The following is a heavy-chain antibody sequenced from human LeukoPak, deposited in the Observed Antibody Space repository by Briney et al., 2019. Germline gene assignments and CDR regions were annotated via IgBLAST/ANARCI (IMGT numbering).Heavy chain of an antibody. V-gene: IGHV4-39*01. CDR3: ARLRLVVIATY. D-gene: IGHD2-21*01. J-gene: IGHJ4*02. CDR1: GGSTSSSSTD. CDR2: IYYSGST. Sequence: PSETLSLTSTVSGGSTSSSSTDCGWIRQPPGKGLEWIGSIYYSGSTYYNPSLKSRVTISVDTSKNQFSLKLSSVTAADTAVYYCARLRLVVIATYWGQGTLVTVSS.